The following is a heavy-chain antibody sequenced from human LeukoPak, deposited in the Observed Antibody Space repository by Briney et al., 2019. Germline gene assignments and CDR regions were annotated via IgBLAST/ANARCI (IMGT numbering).Heavy chain of an antibody. Sequence: GESLKISCKGSGYIFTSYWIGWVRQMPGKGLEWMGIIYPGDSDTRYSPSFQGQDTISDDKSISTAYLQWSSLKASDTAMYYCARQYDFWSGYHDYWGQGTLVTVSS. CDR1: GYIFTSYW. D-gene: IGHD3-3*01. V-gene: IGHV5-51*01. CDR3: ARQYDFWSGYHDY. CDR2: IYPGDSDT. J-gene: IGHJ4*02.